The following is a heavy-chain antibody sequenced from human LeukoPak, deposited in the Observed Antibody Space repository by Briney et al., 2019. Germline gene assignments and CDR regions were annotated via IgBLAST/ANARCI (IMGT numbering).Heavy chain of an antibody. V-gene: IGHV3-11*04. D-gene: IGHD3-3*01. Sequence: GGSLRLSCAASGFTFSDYYMSWIRQAPGKGLEWVSYISSSGSTIYYADSVKGRFTISRDNAKNSLYLQMNSLRAEDTAVYYCARDPVVLRFLEWLPINWFDPWGQGTLVTVSS. CDR1: GFTFSDYY. CDR3: ARDPVVLRFLEWLPINWFDP. CDR2: ISSSGSTI. J-gene: IGHJ5*02.